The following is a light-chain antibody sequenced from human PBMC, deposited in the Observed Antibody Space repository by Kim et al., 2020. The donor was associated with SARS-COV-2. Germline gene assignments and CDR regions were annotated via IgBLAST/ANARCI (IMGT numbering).Light chain of an antibody. J-gene: IGLJ2*01. CDR2: ANN. V-gene: IGLV1-44*01. Sequence: QSVLSQPPSTSGTPGQRGTISCSGGSSNIGGNPVNWYQQLPDTAPKLLIYANNQRPSGVPDRFSGSKSGTSASLVISGLQSDDEADYFCATWDDSLKGVVFGGGTQLTVL. CDR3: ATWDDSLKGVV. CDR1: SSNIGGNP.